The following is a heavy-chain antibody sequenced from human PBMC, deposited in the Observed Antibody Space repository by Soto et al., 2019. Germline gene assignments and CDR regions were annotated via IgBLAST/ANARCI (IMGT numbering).Heavy chain of an antibody. CDR2: INTDGSST. V-gene: IGHV3-74*01. J-gene: IGHJ4*02. D-gene: IGHD3-10*01. Sequence: EVQLVESGGGLVQPGESLRLSCAASGFTFNDYWMHWVRQVPGKGLVWVSRINTDGSSTSYADSVKGRFTISRDNAKNTLSLQMSSLRVEDTAMYYCANGRATYGLLTHDYWGQGTLVTVSS. CDR3: ANGRATYGLLTHDY. CDR1: GFTFNDYW.